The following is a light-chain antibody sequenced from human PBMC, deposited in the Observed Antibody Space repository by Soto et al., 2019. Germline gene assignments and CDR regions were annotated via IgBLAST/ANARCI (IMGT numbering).Light chain of an antibody. CDR3: QQYHSFPLT. Sequence: GDRVTITCRASQHIDFFLAWYQQKPGKAPKLLIYGASNLESGVPSTFSGSGSGTEFTLTISSLQPDDFATYFCQQYHSFPLTFGGGTTVEIK. CDR1: QHIDFF. J-gene: IGKJ4*01. CDR2: GAS. V-gene: IGKV1-5*01.